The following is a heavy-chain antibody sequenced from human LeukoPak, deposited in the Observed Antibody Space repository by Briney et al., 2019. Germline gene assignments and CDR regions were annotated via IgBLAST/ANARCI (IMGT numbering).Heavy chain of an antibody. CDR2: VSGSGDST. Sequence: GGSLRLSCAAPGFTFSNYAMSWVRQAPGKGLEWVSAVSGSGDSTYHADSVRGRFTISRDNSKNTLYLQMNSLRAEDTAVYYCEKDPAYSSGWLYYFDYWGQGTLVTVSS. D-gene: IGHD6-19*01. CDR1: GFTFSNYA. J-gene: IGHJ4*02. V-gene: IGHV3-23*01. CDR3: EKDPAYSSGWLYYFDY.